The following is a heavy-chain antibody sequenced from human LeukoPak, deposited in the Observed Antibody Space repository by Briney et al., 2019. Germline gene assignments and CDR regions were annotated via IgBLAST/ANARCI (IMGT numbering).Heavy chain of an antibody. CDR3: AKDRDYYGSGAAFDI. CDR1: GFTFSSYA. J-gene: IGHJ3*02. V-gene: IGHV3-23*01. D-gene: IGHD3-10*01. Sequence: PGGSLRLSCAASGFTFSSYAMSWVRQAPGKGLEWVSAISGSGGSTYYADSVKGRFTISRDNSKNTLYLQMNSLRAGDTAVYYCAKDRDYYGSGAAFDIWGQGTMVTVSS. CDR2: ISGSGGST.